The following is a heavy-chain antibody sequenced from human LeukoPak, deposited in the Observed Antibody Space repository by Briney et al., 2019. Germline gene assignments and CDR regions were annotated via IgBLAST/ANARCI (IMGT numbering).Heavy chain of an antibody. Sequence: PSETLSLTCSVSGGSISGYYWSWIRQPLGQTLEWIGYIYSSGSTNYNPSLQSRVTISVDTSKNQFSLKLSSVTAADTAVYYCARLIYAAAGKERNNWFDPWGQGTLVTVSS. CDR2: IYSSGST. J-gene: IGHJ5*02. CDR1: GGSISGYY. CDR3: ARLIYAAAGKERNNWFDP. V-gene: IGHV4-4*09. D-gene: IGHD6-13*01.